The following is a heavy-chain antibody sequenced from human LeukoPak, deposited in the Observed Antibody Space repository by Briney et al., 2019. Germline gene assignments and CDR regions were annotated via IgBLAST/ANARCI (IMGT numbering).Heavy chain of an antibody. CDR2: FDPEDGET. V-gene: IGHV1-24*01. D-gene: IGHD6-19*01. J-gene: IGHJ4*02. Sequence: ASVKVSCKVSGYTLTELSMHWVRQAPGKGLEWMGGFDPEDGETIYAQKFQGRVTMTEDTSTDTAYMELSSLRSEDTAVYYCARDPGGSGWYLYYFDYWGQGTLVTVSS. CDR3: ARDPGGSGWYLYYFDY. CDR1: GYTLTELS.